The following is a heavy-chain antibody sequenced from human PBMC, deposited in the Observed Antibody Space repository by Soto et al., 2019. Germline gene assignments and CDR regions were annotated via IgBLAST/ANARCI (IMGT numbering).Heavy chain of an antibody. D-gene: IGHD6-19*01. CDR3: AKDLRIAVAGTLDY. V-gene: IGHV3-30*18. CDR1: GFTFSSYG. CDR2: ISYDGSNK. Sequence: QVQLVESGGGVVQPGRSLRLSCAASGFTFSSYGMHWVRQAPGKGLEWVAVISYDGSNKYYADSVKGRFTISRDNSKNTLYLQMNSLRAEDTAVYYCAKDLRIAVAGTLDYWGQGTLVTVSS. J-gene: IGHJ4*02.